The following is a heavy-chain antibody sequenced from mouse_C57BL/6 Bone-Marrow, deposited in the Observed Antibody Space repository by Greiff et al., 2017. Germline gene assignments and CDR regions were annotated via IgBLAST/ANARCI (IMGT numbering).Heavy chain of an antibody. Sequence: QVQLQQPGAELVMPGASVKLSCKASGYTFTSYWMHWVKQRPGQGLEWIGEIDPSDSYTNYNQKFKGKSTLTVDKSSSTAYMQLSSLTSEDSAVYYCAPYYGSIYWYFDVWGTGTTVTVSS. D-gene: IGHD1-1*01. CDR2: IDPSDSYT. CDR1: GYTFTSYW. CDR3: APYYGSIYWYFDV. V-gene: IGHV1-69*01. J-gene: IGHJ1*03.